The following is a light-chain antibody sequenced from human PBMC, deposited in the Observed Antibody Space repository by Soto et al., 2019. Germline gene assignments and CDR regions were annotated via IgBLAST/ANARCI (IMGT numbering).Light chain of an antibody. J-gene: IGKJ4*01. Sequence: QMIKCSSTLRAWVGDRVSSTCRASQRISNWLAWYQQKPGTAPKLLIYPASTLESGVPSRLSGSGTGTEFTLTLSSLRPQAYATSFCKRSSAIPRSFGGGTKVDIK. V-gene: IGKV1-5*01. CDR2: PAS. CDR3: KRSSAIPRS. CDR1: QRISNW.